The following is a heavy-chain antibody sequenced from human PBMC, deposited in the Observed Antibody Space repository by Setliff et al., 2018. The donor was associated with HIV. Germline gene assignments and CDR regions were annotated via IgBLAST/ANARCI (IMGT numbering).Heavy chain of an antibody. CDR1: GEFFSDYS. CDR2: INHSGST. V-gene: IGHV4-34*01. Sequence: SETLSLTCAVYGEFFSDYSWTWIRQPPGKGLEWIGEINHSGSTNYNPSLKSRVTISGDTSKNQFSLILTSVTAADTAVYYCAGGPGTTSIDYWAQGTLVTVSS. CDR3: AGGPGTTSIDY. J-gene: IGHJ4*02. D-gene: IGHD1-26*01.